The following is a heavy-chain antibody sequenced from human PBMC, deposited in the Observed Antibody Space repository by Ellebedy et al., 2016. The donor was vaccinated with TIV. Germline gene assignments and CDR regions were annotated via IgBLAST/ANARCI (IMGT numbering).Heavy chain of an antibody. J-gene: IGHJ4*02. CDR2: IGGSGGDT. CDR3: AREDYYDSYGYFVY. V-gene: IGHV3-23*01. Sequence: GGSLRLSXVVSGFTFNSYAMGWVCQAPGKGLEWVSSIGGSGGDTHYADSVKGRFSISRDNSKNTLSLQMNILRADDTAVYYCAREDYYDSYGYFVYWGQGTLVTVSS. CDR1: GFTFNSYA. D-gene: IGHD3-22*01.